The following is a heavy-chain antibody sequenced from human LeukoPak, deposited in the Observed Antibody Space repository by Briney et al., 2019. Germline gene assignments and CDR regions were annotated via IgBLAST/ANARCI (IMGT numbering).Heavy chain of an antibody. D-gene: IGHD6-13*01. J-gene: IGHJ4*02. Sequence: AASVKVSCKTSGYTFTNYGISWVRQAPGQGLEWMGWINPNSGGTNYAQKFQGRVTMTRDTSISTAYMELSRLRSDDTAVYYCARAGSSSRWVNDYWGQGTLVTVSS. CDR3: ARAGSSSRWVNDY. CDR1: GYTFTNYG. V-gene: IGHV1-2*02. CDR2: INPNSGGT.